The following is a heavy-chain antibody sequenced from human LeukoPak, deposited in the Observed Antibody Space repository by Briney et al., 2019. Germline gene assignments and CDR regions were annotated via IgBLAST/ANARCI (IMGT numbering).Heavy chain of an antibody. J-gene: IGHJ4*02. CDR2: ISGSAVTT. D-gene: IGHD4-17*01. Sequence: AGGSLRLSCAASGFTFCNYAMSWVRQAPGKGLEWVSAISGSAVTTYYGDSVKGRFNISRDNTKNTLYLQMNSLRAEDTAVYYCAKDRRDADYEFYFDYWGQGTLVTVS. V-gene: IGHV3-23*01. CDR1: GFTFCNYA. CDR3: AKDRRDADYEFYFDY.